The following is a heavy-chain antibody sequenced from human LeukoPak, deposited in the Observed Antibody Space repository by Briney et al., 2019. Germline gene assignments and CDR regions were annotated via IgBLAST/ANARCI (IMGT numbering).Heavy chain of an antibody. J-gene: IGHJ6*02. Sequence: GGSLRLSCAASGFTFSSYSMNWVRQAPGKGLESVSSISSSSSYIYYADSVKGRFSISRDNSKNTLYLQMNSLRAEDTAVYYCARDDGYCSSTSCYASYYYHGMDVWGQGTTVTVSS. CDR3: ARDDGYCSSTSCYASYYYHGMDV. CDR1: GFTFSSYS. D-gene: IGHD2-2*03. V-gene: IGHV3-21*01. CDR2: ISSSSSYI.